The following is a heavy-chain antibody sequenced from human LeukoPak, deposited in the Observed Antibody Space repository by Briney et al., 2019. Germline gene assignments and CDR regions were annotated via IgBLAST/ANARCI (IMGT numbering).Heavy chain of an antibody. J-gene: IGHJ6*02. CDR2: ISSSSSYI. Sequence: PGGSLRLSCAASGFTFSSYSMSWVRQAPGKGLEWVSSISSSSSYIYYADSVKGRFTISRDNAKNSLYLQMNSLRAEDTAVYYCARDSTTVRYYYYYYGMDVWGQGTTVTVSS. V-gene: IGHV3-21*01. D-gene: IGHD4-17*01. CDR3: ARDSTTVRYYYYYYGMDV. CDR1: GFTFSSYS.